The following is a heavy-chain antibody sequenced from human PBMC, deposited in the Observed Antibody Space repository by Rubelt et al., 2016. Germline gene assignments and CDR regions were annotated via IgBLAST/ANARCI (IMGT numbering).Heavy chain of an antibody. J-gene: IGHJ4*02. V-gene: IGHV3-11*01. D-gene: IGHD3-22*01. CDR2: IGLGSRPI. CDR3: ARFSTMTSRTIDN. CDR1: GFSFSGRY. Sequence: QVRLVESGGRFIRPGGSPRLSCAASGFSFSGRYMSWVRQAPGKGLEWLAYIGLGSRPIYYADSVKGRFTIPMESSTSSVYLHMNDLRDEDTAVYYCARFSTMTSRTIDNWGQGTLVTVSS.